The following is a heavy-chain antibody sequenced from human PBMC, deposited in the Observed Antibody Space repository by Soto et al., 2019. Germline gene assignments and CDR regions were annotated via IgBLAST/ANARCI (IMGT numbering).Heavy chain of an antibody. CDR1: CYTLTSYG. CDR2: ISAYSGRT. CDR3: ARDNSGDFWSGYSHYYFDY. V-gene: IGHV1-18*01. D-gene: IGHD3-3*01. J-gene: IGHJ4*02. Sequence: EASVKVSCKTSCYTLTSYGISWVRQAPGQRLEWMGWISAYSGRTNYAQKLQGRVTMTTDTSTSTAYMELRSLRSDDTALYYCARDNSGDFWSGYSHYYFDYWGQGTLVTVSS.